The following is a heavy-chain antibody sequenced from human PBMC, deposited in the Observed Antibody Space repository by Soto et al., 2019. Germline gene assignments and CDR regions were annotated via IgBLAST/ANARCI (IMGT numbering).Heavy chain of an antibody. CDR3: ARPAYCGGNNCHKGPGIDAFDI. CDR2: TNPEDSET. J-gene: IGHJ3*02. Sequence: GESLKISFVGSGYSFSAFWIAWLRQPPAKGLEWMGVTNPEDSETTYGPAFRGQVTFSADKSITTTYLHWSSLKASDTAMYYCARPAYCGGNNCHKGPGIDAFDIWGQGTMVTVSS. V-gene: IGHV5-51*01. D-gene: IGHD2-21*01. CDR1: GYSFSAFW.